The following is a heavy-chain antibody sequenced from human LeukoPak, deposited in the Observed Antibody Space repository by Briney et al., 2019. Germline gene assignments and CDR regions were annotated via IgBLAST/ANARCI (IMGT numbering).Heavy chain of an antibody. CDR2: IYYSGST. Sequence: SETLSLTCTVSGGSISSSSYYWGWIRQPPGKGLEWIGSIYYSGSTYYNPSLKSRVTVSVDTSKNQFSLKLSSVTAADTAVYYCARRGAAAGFDPWGQGTLVTVSS. D-gene: IGHD6-13*01. V-gene: IGHV4-39*01. CDR1: GGSISSSSYY. CDR3: ARRGAAAGFDP. J-gene: IGHJ5*02.